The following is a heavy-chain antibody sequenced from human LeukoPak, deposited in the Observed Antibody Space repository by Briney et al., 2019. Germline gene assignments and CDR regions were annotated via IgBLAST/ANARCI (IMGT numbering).Heavy chain of an antibody. J-gene: IGHJ5*02. CDR3: ARGPLHVVVPAATWFDP. CDR2: ISSSGSTI. D-gene: IGHD2-2*01. Sequence: GGSLRLSCAASGFTFGTYEMNWVRQAPGNGLEWVSYISSSGSTIYYADSVKGRFTISRDNAKNSLYLEMNSLRAEDTAVYYCARGPLHVVVPAATWFDPWGQGILVTVSS. CDR1: GFTFGTYE. V-gene: IGHV3-48*03.